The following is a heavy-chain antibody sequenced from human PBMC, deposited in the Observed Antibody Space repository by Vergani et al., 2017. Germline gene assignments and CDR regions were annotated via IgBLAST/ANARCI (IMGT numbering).Heavy chain of an antibody. V-gene: IGHV3-30*03. CDR1: GFPFSGYG. D-gene: IGHD1-26*01. CDR2: ITYEGSNV. CDR3: ARRIVGVDVFYGEIDI. J-gene: IGHJ3*02. Sequence: QVVESGGGVVQPGRSLRLSCAGSGFPFSGYGLHLVRPAPGEGLGWVAMITYEGSNVEYADSVNGRFTVFRDNYKNTVYLERNSLRAGDTAVYYCARRIVGVDVFYGEIDIGCQGTKVTVFS.